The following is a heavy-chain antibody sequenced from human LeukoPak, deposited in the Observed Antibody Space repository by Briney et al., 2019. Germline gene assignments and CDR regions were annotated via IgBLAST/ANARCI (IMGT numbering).Heavy chain of an antibody. J-gene: IGHJ6*03. CDR3: ARSPYDPYYALYYYYMDV. D-gene: IGHD2/OR15-2a*01. Sequence: PSETLSLTCTVSGGSISSYYWSWIRQPPGKGLEWIGYIYYSGSTNYNPSLKSRVTISVDTSKNQFSLKLSSVTAADTAVYYCARSPYDPYYALYYYYMDVWGKGTTVTISS. CDR2: IYYSGST. V-gene: IGHV4-59*01. CDR1: GGSISSYY.